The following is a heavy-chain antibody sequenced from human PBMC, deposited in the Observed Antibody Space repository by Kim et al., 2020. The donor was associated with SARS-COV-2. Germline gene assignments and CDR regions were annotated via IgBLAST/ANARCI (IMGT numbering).Heavy chain of an antibody. D-gene: IGHD6-13*01. J-gene: IGHJ4*02. CDR3: AKDPGSSSWATFDY. Sequence: GGSLRLSCAASGFTFSSYGMHWVRQAPGKGLEWVAVISYDGSNKYYVDSVKGRFTISRDNSKNTLYLQMNSLRAEDTAVYYCAKDPGSSSWATFDYWGQGTLVTVSS. V-gene: IGHV3-30*18. CDR1: GFTFSSYG. CDR2: ISYDGSNK.